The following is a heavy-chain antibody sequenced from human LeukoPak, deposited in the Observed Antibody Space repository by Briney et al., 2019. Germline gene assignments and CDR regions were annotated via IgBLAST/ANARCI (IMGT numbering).Heavy chain of an antibody. J-gene: IGHJ4*02. D-gene: IGHD6-13*01. Sequence: GGSLRLSCAASGFTLSSYWMSWVRQAPGKGLEWVANIKQDGSEKYYVDSVKGRFTISRDNAKNSLYLQMNSLRAEDTAVYYCARMERGIAVDYWGQGTLVTVSS. CDR1: GFTLSSYW. V-gene: IGHV3-7*01. CDR2: IKQDGSEK. CDR3: ARMERGIAVDY.